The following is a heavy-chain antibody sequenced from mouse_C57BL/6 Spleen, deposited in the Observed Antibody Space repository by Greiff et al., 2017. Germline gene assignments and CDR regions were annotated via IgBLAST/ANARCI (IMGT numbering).Heavy chain of an antibody. CDR2: ISYDGSN. D-gene: IGHD1-1*01. V-gene: IGHV3-6*01. Sequence: ESGPGLVKPSQSLSLTCSVTGYSITSGYYWNWVRQFPGNKLEWMGYISYDGSNNYNPSLKNRISITRDTSKNQFFLKLNSVTTEDTATYYCAREGYYYGSSYWGQGTLVTVSA. CDR1: GYSITSGYY. J-gene: IGHJ3*01. CDR3: AREGYYYGSSY.